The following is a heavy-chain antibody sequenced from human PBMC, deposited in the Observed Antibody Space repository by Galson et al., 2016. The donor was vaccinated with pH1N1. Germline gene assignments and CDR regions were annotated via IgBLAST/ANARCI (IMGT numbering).Heavy chain of an antibody. CDR1: GFTFSRYG. CDR3: ARERGNWGLDN. V-gene: IGHV3-23*05. CDR2: IDTSGTKT. J-gene: IGHJ4*02. Sequence: SLRLPCAASGFTFSRYGMTWVRQAPGKGLEWVAAIDTSGTKTYSADPVKGRFTISRDNSRNTLFLQMNSLRDEDTSIYYCARERGNWGLDNWGQGTLVTVSS. D-gene: IGHD7-27*01.